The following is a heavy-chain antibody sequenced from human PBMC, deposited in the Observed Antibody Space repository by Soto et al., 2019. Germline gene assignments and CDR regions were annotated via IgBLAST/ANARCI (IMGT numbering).Heavy chain of an antibody. D-gene: IGHD1-20*01. J-gene: IGHJ5*02. CDR2: ITGTGDTT. V-gene: IGHV3-23*01. CDR3: AKKYKWTPDDP. CDR1: GFTFGTYA. Sequence: PVGSLRLSCAASGFTFGTYAMTLVRHAPRKVLEWVSSITGTGDTTYYADSVKGRFTLSRDNSKNTLFLQMSSLRAEDTAMYYCAKKYKWTPDDPWGQGTLVTVSS.